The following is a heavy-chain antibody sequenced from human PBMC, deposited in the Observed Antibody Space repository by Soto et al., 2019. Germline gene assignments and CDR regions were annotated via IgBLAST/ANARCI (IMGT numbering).Heavy chain of an antibody. J-gene: IGHJ5*02. CDR2: IYYSGST. D-gene: IGHD6-13*01. Sequence: PSETLSLTFTVSGGSISSYYWSWIRQPPGKGLEWIGYIYYSGSTNYNPSLKSRVTISVDTSKNQFSLKLSSVTAADTAVYYCARSGYSRKYNWFDPWGQGTLVTVSS. CDR1: GGSISSYY. V-gene: IGHV4-59*01. CDR3: ARSGYSRKYNWFDP.